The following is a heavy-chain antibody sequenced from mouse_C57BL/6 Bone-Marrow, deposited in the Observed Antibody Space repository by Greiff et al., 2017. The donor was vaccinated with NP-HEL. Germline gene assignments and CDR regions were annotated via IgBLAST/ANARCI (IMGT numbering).Heavy chain of an antibody. CDR2: IRNKANGYTT. V-gene: IGHV7-3*01. CDR3: ARYISPYWYFDV. J-gene: IGHJ1*03. CDR1: GFTFTDYY. Sequence: DVQLVESGGGLVQPGGSLSLSCAASGFTFTDYYMSWVRQPPGKALEWLGFIRNKANGYTTEYSASVKGRFTISRDNSQSILYLQMNALRAEDSATYYCARYISPYWYFDVWGTGTTVTVSS.